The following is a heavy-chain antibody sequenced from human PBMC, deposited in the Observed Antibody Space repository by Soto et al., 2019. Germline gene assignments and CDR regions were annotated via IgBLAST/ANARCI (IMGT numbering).Heavy chain of an antibody. J-gene: IGHJ4*02. CDR3: ARAARVSGALYY. CDR1: GYTFTSYG. V-gene: IGHV1-18*01. Sequence: QVQLVQSGAEVKKPGASVKVSCKASGYTFTSYGISWVRQAPGQGLEWMGWISAYNGNTNYAQKLQGGVPMTTDTPTSTASMALRSLRSDDTAVYYCARAARVSGALYYWGQGTLVTVSS. D-gene: IGHD3-10*01. CDR2: ISAYNGNT.